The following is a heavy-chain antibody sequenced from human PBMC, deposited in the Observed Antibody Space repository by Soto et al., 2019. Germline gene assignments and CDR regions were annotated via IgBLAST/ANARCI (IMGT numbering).Heavy chain of an antibody. J-gene: IGHJ6*02. Sequence: GGSLRLSCAASGFTVSSNYMSWVRQAPGKGLEWVSGIYSGGSTYYADSVKGRFTISRDNSKNTLYLQMNSLTAEDTAVYYCARAGYSSSWYYYYGMDVWGQGTTVTVSS. CDR3: ARAGYSSSWYYYYGMDV. V-gene: IGHV3-53*01. CDR1: GFTVSSNY. D-gene: IGHD6-13*01. CDR2: IYSGGST.